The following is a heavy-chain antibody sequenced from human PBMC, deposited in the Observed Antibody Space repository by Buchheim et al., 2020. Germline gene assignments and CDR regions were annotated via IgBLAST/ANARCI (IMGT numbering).Heavy chain of an antibody. J-gene: IGHJ4*02. Sequence: ELQLVESGGGLVQPGRSLRLSCAASGFRFHDHAMHWVRQAPGKGLEWVSGISWNSGTIGYADSVKGRFTISRDNAKNSLYLQMNSLRAEDTALYYCAKDRRSGWRAFNNWGQGTL. CDR2: ISWNSGTI. V-gene: IGHV3-9*01. CDR1: GFRFHDHA. D-gene: IGHD6-19*01. CDR3: AKDRRSGWRAFNN.